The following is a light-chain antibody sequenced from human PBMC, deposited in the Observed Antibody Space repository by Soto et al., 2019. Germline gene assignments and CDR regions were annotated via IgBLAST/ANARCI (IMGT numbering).Light chain of an antibody. J-gene: IGKJ4*01. CDR2: RTS. V-gene: IGKV3-20*01. CDR3: RQYENSPLT. Sequence: IVLTQSPDTLSLSPGERATLSCRASQSVGSSFLAWYQQKPGQAPSLHIYRTSTRATGIPDRFTGSGSGTDFTLTISRLEPEDFAVYYCRQYENSPLTFGGGTEVEIK. CDR1: QSVGSSF.